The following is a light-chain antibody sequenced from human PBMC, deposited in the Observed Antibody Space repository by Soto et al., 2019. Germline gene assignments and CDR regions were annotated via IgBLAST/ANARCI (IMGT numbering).Light chain of an antibody. CDR3: QQRGNWPRTWA. CDR1: QSINTN. Sequence: EIVLTQSPVTLSLSPGEGATLSCKASQSINTNLGWYQQKPGQAPRLLIYDASLRATGIPARFTGSGSGTDFTLTISSLEHEDFAVYYCQQRGNWPRTWAFGQGTKVEVK. CDR2: DAS. J-gene: IGKJ1*01. V-gene: IGKV3-11*01.